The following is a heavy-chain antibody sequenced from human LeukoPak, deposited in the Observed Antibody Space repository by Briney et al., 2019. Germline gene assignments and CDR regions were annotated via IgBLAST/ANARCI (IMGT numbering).Heavy chain of an antibody. D-gene: IGHD6-13*01. CDR3: ASTGIAAAGTGYYYYGMDV. J-gene: IGHJ6*02. V-gene: IGHV3-66*01. CDR1: GFTVSSNY. Sequence: GGSLRLSCAASGFTVSSNYMSWVRQAPGKGLEWVSVIYSGGSTYYADSVKGRFTISRDNSKNTLYLQMNSLRAEDTAVYYCASTGIAAAGTGYYYYGMDVWGQGTTVTVSS. CDR2: IYSGGST.